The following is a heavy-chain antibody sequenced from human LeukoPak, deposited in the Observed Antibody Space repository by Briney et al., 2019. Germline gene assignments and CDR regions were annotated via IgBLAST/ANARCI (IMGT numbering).Heavy chain of an antibody. CDR1: GGSISSGGYY. CDR3: ARVVLTTVELRFDY. D-gene: IGHD4-11*01. J-gene: IGHJ4*02. CDR2: IYYSGST. V-gene: IGHV4-31*03. Sequence: SETLSLTCTVSGGSISSGGYYWSWIRQHPGKGLEWLGYIYYSGSTDYNPSLKSRVTISVDTSKNQFSLKLSSVTAADTAVYYCARVVLTTVELRFDYWGQGSQVTVSS.